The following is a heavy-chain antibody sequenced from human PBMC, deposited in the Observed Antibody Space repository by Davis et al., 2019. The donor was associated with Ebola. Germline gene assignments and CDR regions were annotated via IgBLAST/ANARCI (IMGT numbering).Heavy chain of an antibody. D-gene: IGHD1-20*01. J-gene: IGHJ4*02. CDR2: IKQDGSEK. V-gene: IGHV3-7*03. CDR1: GFTFTSYW. Sequence: PGGSLRLSCAASGFTFTSYWMSWVRQAPGKGLEWVANIKQDGSEKYYVDSVQGRFTISRDNAKNSLYLQMNSLRVEDTAVYYCATWYNWKLHDSWGQGTLVTVSS. CDR3: ATWYNWKLHDS.